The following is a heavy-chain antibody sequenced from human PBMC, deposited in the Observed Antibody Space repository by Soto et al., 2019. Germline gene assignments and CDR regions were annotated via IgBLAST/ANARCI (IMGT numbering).Heavy chain of an antibody. CDR2: INAGNGNT. Sequence: QVQLVQSGAEVKKPGASVKVSCKASGYTFTSYAMHWVRQAPGQRLEWMGWINAGNGNTKYSQKLQGRVTITRDTSASTAYMELSSLRSEDTAMYYCARGTYCSGGSCYSQDFDAFDIWGQGTMVTVSS. CDR1: GYTFTSYA. CDR3: ARGTYCSGGSCYSQDFDAFDI. J-gene: IGHJ3*02. D-gene: IGHD2-15*01. V-gene: IGHV1-3*01.